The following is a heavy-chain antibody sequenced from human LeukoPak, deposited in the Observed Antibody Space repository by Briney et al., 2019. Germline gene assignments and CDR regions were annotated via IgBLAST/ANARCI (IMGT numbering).Heavy chain of an antibody. CDR2: ISSRSEFI. V-gene: IGHV3-21*01. J-gene: IGHJ3*02. CDR1: GFTFSSYA. CDR3: ARGVVRMFGVVNDAFDM. D-gene: IGHD3-3*01. Sequence: PGGSLRLSCAASGFTFSSYAMSWVRQAPGKGLEWVSSISSRSEFISYADSLKGRFTISRDNAKNSLYLQMTSLTAEDAAVYYCARGVVRMFGVVNDAFDMWGQGTIITVSS.